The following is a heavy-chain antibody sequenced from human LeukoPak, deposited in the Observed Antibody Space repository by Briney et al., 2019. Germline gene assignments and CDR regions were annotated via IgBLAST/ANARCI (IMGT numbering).Heavy chain of an antibody. Sequence: GGSLRLSCAASGFTFDDYAMHWVRQAPGKGLEWVSLISGNGGSTYYADSVKGRFTISRDNSKNSLYLQMNSLRTEDTALYYCAKAGYGSVYLLHFLDYWGQGTLVTVSS. V-gene: IGHV3-43*02. D-gene: IGHD2-8*02. CDR3: AKAGYGSVYLLHFLDY. CDR1: GFTFDDYA. J-gene: IGHJ4*02. CDR2: ISGNGGST.